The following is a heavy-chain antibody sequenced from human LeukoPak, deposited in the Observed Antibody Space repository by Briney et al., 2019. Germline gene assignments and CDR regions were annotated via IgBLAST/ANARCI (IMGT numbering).Heavy chain of an antibody. J-gene: IGHJ6*03. CDR3: ARHMPYGTVTNYYYYYYMDV. CDR2: IYYSGST. Sequence: SETLSLTCTVSGGSINSYYWSWIRQPPGKGLEWIGYIYYSGSTNYNPSLKSRVTISVDTSKNQFSLKLSSVTATDTAVYYCARHMPYGTVTNYYYYYYMDVWGKGTTVTISS. D-gene: IGHD4-17*01. V-gene: IGHV4-59*08. CDR1: GGSINSYY.